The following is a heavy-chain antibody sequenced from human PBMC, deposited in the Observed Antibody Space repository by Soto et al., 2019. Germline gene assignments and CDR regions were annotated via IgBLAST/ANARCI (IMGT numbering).Heavy chain of an antibody. CDR3: ARELYCGGDCYATPQYDYGMDV. J-gene: IGHJ6*02. D-gene: IGHD2-21*02. CDR1: GFTFSSYS. V-gene: IGHV3-48*02. CDR2: ISSSSSTI. Sequence: GALRLSCAASGFTFSSYSMNWVRQAPGKGLEWVSYISSSSSTIYYADSVKGRFTISRDNAKNSLYLQMNSLRDKDTAVYYCARELYCGGDCYATPQYDYGMDVWGQGTTVTVSS.